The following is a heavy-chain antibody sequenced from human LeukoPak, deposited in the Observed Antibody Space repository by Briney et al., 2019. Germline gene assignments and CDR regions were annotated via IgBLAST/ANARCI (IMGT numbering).Heavy chain of an antibody. CDR1: GYTFTSYG. V-gene: IGHV1-18*01. CDR3: ARRGVYSSGWYSTETPYYFDY. D-gene: IGHD6-19*01. J-gene: IGHJ4*02. Sequence: ASVKVSCKASGYTFTSYGISWVRQAPGQGLEWMGWISAYNGNTNYAQKLQGRVTMTTDTSTSTAYMELRSLRSDGTAVYYCARRGVYSSGWYSTETPYYFDYWGQGTLVTVSS. CDR2: ISAYNGNT.